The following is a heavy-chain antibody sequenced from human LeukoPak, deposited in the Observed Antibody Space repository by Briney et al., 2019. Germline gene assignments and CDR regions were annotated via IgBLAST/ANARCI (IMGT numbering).Heavy chain of an antibody. CDR3: ARVGTTVTGKAYDAFDI. Sequence: ASVKVSCKASGYTFTSYDINWVRQATGQGLEWMGWMNPNSGNTGYAQKFQGRVTMTRNTSISTAYMELSSLRSEDTAVYYCARVGTTVTGKAYDAFDIWGQGTMVTVSS. CDR2: MNPNSGNT. V-gene: IGHV1-8*01. J-gene: IGHJ3*02. D-gene: IGHD4-17*01. CDR1: GYTFTSYD.